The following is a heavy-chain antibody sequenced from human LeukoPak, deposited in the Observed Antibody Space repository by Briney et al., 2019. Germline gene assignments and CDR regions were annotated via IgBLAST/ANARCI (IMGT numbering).Heavy chain of an antibody. Sequence: GGSLRLSCAASGFTFSSYAMSWVRQAPGKGLEWVSAISGSGGSTYYADSVKGRFTISRDSSKNTLYLQMNSLRAEDTAVYYCAKDVGGSYRRFDYWGQGTLVTVSS. CDR2: ISGSGGST. D-gene: IGHD1-26*01. J-gene: IGHJ4*02. V-gene: IGHV3-23*01. CDR3: AKDVGGSYRRFDY. CDR1: GFTFSSYA.